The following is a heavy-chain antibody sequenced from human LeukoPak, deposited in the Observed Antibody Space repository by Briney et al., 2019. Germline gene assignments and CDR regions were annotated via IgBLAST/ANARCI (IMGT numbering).Heavy chain of an antibody. V-gene: IGHV1-18*01. D-gene: IGHD2-2*01. CDR3: ATNGVVPAALAPYYYYYMDV. J-gene: IGHJ6*03. CDR2: ISAYNGNT. Sequence: ASVKVSCKASGYTFTSYGISWVRQAPGQGLEWMGWISAYNGNTNYAQKLQGRVTMTTDTSTSTAYMELSSLRSEDTAVYYCATNGVVPAALAPYYYYYMDVWGKGTTVTISS. CDR1: GYTFTSYG.